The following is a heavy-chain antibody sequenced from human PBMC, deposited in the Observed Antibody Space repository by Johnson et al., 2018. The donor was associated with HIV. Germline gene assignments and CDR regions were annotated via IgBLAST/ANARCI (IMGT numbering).Heavy chain of an antibody. V-gene: IGHV3-20*04. CDR2: VNWNGEST. CDR1: GFSFLDYA. CDR3: ARDPSSQDSRLTGDFGAFDI. J-gene: IGHJ3*02. Sequence: VQLVEFGGGVVRPGGSLRLSCEGSGFSFLDYAMSWVRQPPGKGLEWVSGVNWNGESTGYADSVKGRFSISRDNVKTSLYLQMNSLRVEDTALYYCARDPSSQDSRLTGDFGAFDIWGLGTMVIVSS. D-gene: IGHD7-27*01.